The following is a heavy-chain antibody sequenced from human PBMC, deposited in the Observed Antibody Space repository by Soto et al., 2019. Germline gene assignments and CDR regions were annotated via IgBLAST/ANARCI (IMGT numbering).Heavy chain of an antibody. J-gene: IGHJ4*01. Sequence: SGTLSLTCAVYGGSFSGYYWSWIRQPPGKGLEWIGEINHSGSTNYNPSLKSRVTISVDTSKNQFSLKLSSVTAADTAVYYCARSLYSSGWYFDYWCQGSLVTVSS. CDR3: ARSLYSSGWYFDY. CDR2: INHSGST. V-gene: IGHV4-34*01. D-gene: IGHD6-19*01. CDR1: GGSFSGYY.